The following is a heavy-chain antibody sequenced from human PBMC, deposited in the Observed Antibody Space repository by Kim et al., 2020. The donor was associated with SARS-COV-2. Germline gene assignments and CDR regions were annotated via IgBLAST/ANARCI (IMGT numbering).Heavy chain of an antibody. V-gene: IGHV3-73*01. CDR1: GFSFSASA. CDR3: TRVPGTTLAFCDAYD. J-gene: IGHJ3*02. Sequence: GGSLRLSCAASGFSFSASAMHWVRQASGKGLEWVGRIRIKANSYATTYAASVKGRFTISSDASKNSAYLQMNSLKTEDTAVYYCTRVPGTTLAFCDAYD. D-gene: IGHD1-1*01. CDR2: IRIKANSYAT.